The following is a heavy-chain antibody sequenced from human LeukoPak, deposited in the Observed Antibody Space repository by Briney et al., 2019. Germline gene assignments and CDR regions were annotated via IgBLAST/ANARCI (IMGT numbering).Heavy chain of an antibody. CDR2: ISSTSTTI. CDR3: ARGCGLHLSPASSYYDSRCRYFDD. CDR1: GFTFSDYS. J-gene: IGHJ4*02. D-gene: IGHD3-22*01. V-gene: IGHV3-48*04. Sequence: PGGSLRLFCAASGFTFSDYSMEWVRQAPGKGLEGISYISSTSTTIYYAGSVKGRFTTSRDNAKKSLYLQMNSLRAEDTAVYYCARGCGLHLSPASSYYDSRCRYFDDWGQGTLVTVSS.